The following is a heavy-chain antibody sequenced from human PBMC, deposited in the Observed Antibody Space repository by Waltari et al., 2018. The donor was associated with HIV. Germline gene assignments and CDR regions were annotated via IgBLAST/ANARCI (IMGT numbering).Heavy chain of an antibody. CDR2: IYTSGST. CDR1: GGSISSGSYY. CDR3: ARVNLAVDWYFDL. Sequence: QVQLQESGPGLVKPSQTLSLNCPVSGGSISSGSYYWRWIRQPAGKGLEWIGRIYTSGSTNYNPSLKSRVTISVDTSKNQFSLKLSSVTAADTAVYYCARVNLAVDWYFDLWGRGTLVTVSS. D-gene: IGHD3-16*01. V-gene: IGHV4-61*02. J-gene: IGHJ2*01.